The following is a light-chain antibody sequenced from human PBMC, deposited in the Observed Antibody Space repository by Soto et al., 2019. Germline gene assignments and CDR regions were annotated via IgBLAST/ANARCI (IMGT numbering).Light chain of an antibody. CDR1: SANIGSNT. J-gene: IGLJ2*01. V-gene: IGLV1-44*01. CDR2: STT. Sequence: QSVLTQPPSASGTPGQRVTISCSGSSANIGSNTVSWYQHLPGTAPKLLIYSTTQRPSGVPDRFSGSRSGTSASLAISGLQSKDEADYYCAAWDDSLNGVVFGGGTKVTVL. CDR3: AAWDDSLNGVV.